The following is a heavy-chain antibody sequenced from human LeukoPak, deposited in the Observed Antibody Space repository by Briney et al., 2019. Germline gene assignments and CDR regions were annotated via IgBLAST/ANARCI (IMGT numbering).Heavy chain of an antibody. CDR3: ARDERGGSYLTAYDY. CDR1: GYTFTSYY. J-gene: IGHJ4*02. D-gene: IGHD1-26*01. V-gene: IGHV1-46*01. CDR2: INPSGGST. Sequence: ASVKVSCKASGYTFTSYYMHWVRQAPGQGLEWMGIINPSGGSTSYAQEFQGRVTMTRDTSTSTVYMELSSLRSEDTAVYYCARDERGGSYLTAYDYWGQGTLVTVSS.